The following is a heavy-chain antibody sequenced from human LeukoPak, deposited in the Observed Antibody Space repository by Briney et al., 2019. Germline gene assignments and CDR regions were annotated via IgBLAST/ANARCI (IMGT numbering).Heavy chain of an antibody. V-gene: IGHV4-59*01. CDR2: IYYSGST. D-gene: IGHD3-22*01. J-gene: IGHJ3*02. Sequence: PSETLSLTCTVSGGSISSYYWSWIRQPPGKGLEWMGYIYYSGSTNYNPSLKSRVTISVDTSKNQFSLKLSSVTAADTAVYYCARMYYYDSSGYYYGVEAFDIWGQGTMVTVSS. CDR1: GGSISSYY. CDR3: ARMYYYDSSGYYYGVEAFDI.